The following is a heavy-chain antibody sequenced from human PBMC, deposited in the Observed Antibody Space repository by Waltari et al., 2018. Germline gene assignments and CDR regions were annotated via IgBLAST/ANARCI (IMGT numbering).Heavy chain of an antibody. Sequence: EVQVLVSGGGLVQPGGSLRLTCAASGFIFNNYAINWVRQAPGKGCEVVSGINGYGDTRYYAESGKGRFTLSRDNSRNTLSLQMNSLRAEDTAVYYCAKAHFYDTSGYIEHWGQGTLVTVSS. D-gene: IGHD3-22*01. CDR1: GFIFNNYA. J-gene: IGHJ5*02. V-gene: IGHV3-23*01. CDR3: AKAHFYDTSGYIEH. CDR2: INGYGDTR.